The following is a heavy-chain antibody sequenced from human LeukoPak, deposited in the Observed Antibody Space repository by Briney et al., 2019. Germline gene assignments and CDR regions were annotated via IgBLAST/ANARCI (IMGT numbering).Heavy chain of an antibody. CDR2: IYYSGNT. Sequence: SESLSLTSTVSGGSISSTSYYWGWIRQPPGNGQEWIGNIYYSGNTYYNPSLKSRLTISVDTSKNQFPLKLSSVTAADTAIYYCSRETLTKTDYWGQGALVTVSS. D-gene: IGHD3-3*01. J-gene: IGHJ4*02. V-gene: IGHV4-39*02. CDR1: GGSISSTSYY. CDR3: SRETLTKTDY.